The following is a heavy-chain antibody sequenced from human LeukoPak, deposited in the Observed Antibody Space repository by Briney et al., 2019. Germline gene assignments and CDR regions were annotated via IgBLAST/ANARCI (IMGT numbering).Heavy chain of an antibody. Sequence: SETLSLTYAVSGYSISNCFYWGWIRQPPGKGLEWIGSMFHSGSTYYNPPLKSRVALSVDTSKNQFSLKLSSVTAADTAVYYCARDSGTYHTLNSWGQGTLVTVSS. V-gene: IGHV4-38-2*02. J-gene: IGHJ4*02. CDR3: ARDSGTYHTLNS. CDR1: GYSISNCFY. D-gene: IGHD1-26*01. CDR2: MFHSGST.